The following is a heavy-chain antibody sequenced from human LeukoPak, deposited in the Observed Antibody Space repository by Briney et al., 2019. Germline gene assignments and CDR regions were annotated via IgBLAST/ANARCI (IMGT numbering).Heavy chain of an antibody. CDR1: GYTFTGYY. V-gene: IGHV1-2*02. CDR3: ARGSSSNNWFDP. D-gene: IGHD6-13*01. J-gene: IGHJ5*02. Sequence: ASVTVSCKASGYTFTGYYMHWVRQAPGQGLAWMGWINPNSGGTNYAQKFQGRVTMTRDTSISTAYMELSRLRSDDTAVYYCARGSSSNNWFDPWGQGTLVTVSS. CDR2: INPNSGGT.